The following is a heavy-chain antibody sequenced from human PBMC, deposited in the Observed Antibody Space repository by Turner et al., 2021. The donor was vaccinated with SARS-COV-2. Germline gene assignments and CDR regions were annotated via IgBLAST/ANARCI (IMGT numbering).Heavy chain of an antibody. V-gene: IGHV1-24*01. Sequence: QVQLVQSGAEVKKPGASVKVSCKVSGYTLIELSMHWVRQAPGKGLEWMGGFDPEDGETIYAQKFQGRVTMTEDTSTDTAYMELSSLRAEDTAVYYCATGYAYCGADCSIDYWGQGTLVTVSS. CDR1: GYTLIELS. CDR2: FDPEDGET. D-gene: IGHD2-21*02. J-gene: IGHJ4*02. CDR3: ATGYAYCGADCSIDY.